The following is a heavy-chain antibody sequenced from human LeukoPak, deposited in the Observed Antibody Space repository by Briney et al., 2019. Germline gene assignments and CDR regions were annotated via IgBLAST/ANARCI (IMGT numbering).Heavy chain of an antibody. D-gene: IGHD6-13*01. CDR2: ISPNSGDT. CDR3: ARRGRAGQNWIDP. J-gene: IGHJ5*02. CDR1: GYTFSGFH. Sequence: ASVKVSCKASGYTFSGFHLHWVRQAPGQGLEWIGRISPNSGDTNYGQKFQGRVTVTRDTSISTAYMELSSLRSEDTAVYYCARRGRAGQNWIDPWGQGTLVTVSS. V-gene: IGHV1-2*02.